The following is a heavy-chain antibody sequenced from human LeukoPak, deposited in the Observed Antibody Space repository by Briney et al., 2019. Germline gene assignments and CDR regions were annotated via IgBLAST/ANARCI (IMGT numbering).Heavy chain of an antibody. Sequence: ASVKVSCKASGYTFTSNDIHWVRQAPGQGLERMGMIYPRDGSTSYAQKFQGRVTVTRDTSTSTVHMELSGLRSEDTAVYYCARDQEGFDYWGQGTLVTVSS. CDR2: IYPRDGST. CDR3: ARDQEGFDY. J-gene: IGHJ4*02. V-gene: IGHV1-46*01. CDR1: GYTFTSND.